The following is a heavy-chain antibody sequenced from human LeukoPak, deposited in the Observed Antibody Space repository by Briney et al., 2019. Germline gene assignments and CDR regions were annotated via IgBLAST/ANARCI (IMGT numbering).Heavy chain of an antibody. V-gene: IGHV1-2*02. D-gene: IGHD5-12*01. CDR3: ARDTTRGLRVTFDY. Sequence: ASVKVSCKASGYTFTGYYMHWVRQAPGQGLEWMGWINPNSGGTNYAQKFQGRVTMTRDTSISTAYVELSRLRSDDTAVYYCARDTTRGLRVTFDYWGQGTLVTVSS. CDR2: INPNSGGT. CDR1: GYTFTGYY. J-gene: IGHJ4*02.